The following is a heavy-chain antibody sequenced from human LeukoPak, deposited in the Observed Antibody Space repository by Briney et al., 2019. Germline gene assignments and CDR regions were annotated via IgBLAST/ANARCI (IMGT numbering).Heavy chain of an antibody. CDR2: ISGSGGST. Sequence: GGSLRLSCAASGFTFSSYAMSWVRQAPGKGLEWVSAISGSGGSTYYADSVKGRFTISRDNSKNTLYLQMNSLRAEDTAVYYCAKDPITIFGVVTVGVDYWGQGTLVTVSS. D-gene: IGHD3-3*01. V-gene: IGHV3-23*01. CDR3: AKDPITIFGVVTVGVDY. J-gene: IGHJ4*02. CDR1: GFTFSSYA.